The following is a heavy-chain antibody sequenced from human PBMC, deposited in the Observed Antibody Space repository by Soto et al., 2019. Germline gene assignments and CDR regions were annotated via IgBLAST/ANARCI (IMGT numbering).Heavy chain of an antibody. V-gene: IGHV1-18*01. J-gene: IGHJ6*02. CDR2: ISTSNSNT. CDR3: ARPPQVTRSYYFNGLDV. CDR1: GYTFTNYG. D-gene: IGHD5-18*01. Sequence: QVQLVQSGGEVKKPGAAVMVSCKASGYTFTNYGISWVRQAPGQGLEWMGWISTSNSNTAYAQKFRDRVTMTTDTSTSTAYMELRSLRPDDTAVYYCARPPQVTRSYYFNGLDVWGQGTTVTVSS.